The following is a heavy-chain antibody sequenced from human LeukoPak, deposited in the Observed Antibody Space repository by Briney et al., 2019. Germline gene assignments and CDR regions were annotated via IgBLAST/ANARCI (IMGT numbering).Heavy chain of an antibody. Sequence: PSETLSLTCTVSGGSVSSGSYYWSWIRQPPGKGLEWIGYIHYSGTTNYNPSLRSRVTMSVDTSKNLFSLNLSSMTAADTAVYYCAGERNKLWFDYWGQETWSPSPQ. CDR2: IHYSGTT. V-gene: IGHV4-61*01. J-gene: IGHJ4*01. CDR3: AGERNKLWFDY. D-gene: IGHD5-18*01. CDR1: GGSVSSGSYY.